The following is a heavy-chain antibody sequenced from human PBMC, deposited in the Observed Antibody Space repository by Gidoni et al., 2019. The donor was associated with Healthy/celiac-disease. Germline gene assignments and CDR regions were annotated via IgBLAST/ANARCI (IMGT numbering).Heavy chain of an antibody. CDR3: ARARVYGDYVGALRFDY. V-gene: IGHV4-34*01. CDR2: INHSGST. Sequence: QVQLQQWGAGLLKPSETLSLTCAVYGGSFSGYYWSWIRQPPGKGLEWIGEINHSGSTNYNPSLKSRVTISVDTSKNQFSLKLSSVTAADTAVYYCARARVYGDYVGALRFDYWGQGTLVTVSS. D-gene: IGHD4-17*01. J-gene: IGHJ4*02. CDR1: GGSFSGYY.